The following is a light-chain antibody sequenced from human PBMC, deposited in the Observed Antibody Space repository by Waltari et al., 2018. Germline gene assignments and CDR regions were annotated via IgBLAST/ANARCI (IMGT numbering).Light chain of an antibody. Sequence: QSVLTQPPSASGTPGQRVTISCSGSSSNIGSNTVNWYQQLPGTAPKLLIYSNNPRPSWVPDRFSGSKAGTSASLAISGLQSEDEADYYCAAWDDSLNGLWVFGGGTKLTVL. CDR3: AAWDDSLNGLWV. V-gene: IGLV1-44*01. J-gene: IGLJ3*02. CDR2: SNN. CDR1: SSNIGSNT.